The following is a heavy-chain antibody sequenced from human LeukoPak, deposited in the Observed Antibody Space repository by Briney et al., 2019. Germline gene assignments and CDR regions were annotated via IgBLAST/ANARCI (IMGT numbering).Heavy chain of an antibody. V-gene: IGHV3-21*01. D-gene: IGHD2-2*01. J-gene: IGHJ3*02. Sequence: GGSLRLSCAASGFTFSSYSMNWVRQAPGKGLEWVSSISSSSSYIYYADSVKGRFTISRDNAKNSLYLQMNSLRAEDTAVYYCARDIIFGVVPAAMLRDAFDIWGQGTMVTVSS. CDR1: GFTFSSYS. CDR2: ISSSSSYI. CDR3: ARDIIFGVVPAAMLRDAFDI.